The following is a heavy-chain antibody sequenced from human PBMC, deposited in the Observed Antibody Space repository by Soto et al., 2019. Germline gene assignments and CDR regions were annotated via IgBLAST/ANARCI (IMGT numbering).Heavy chain of an antibody. CDR2: ISYDGSNK. V-gene: IGHV3-30*03. Sequence: PGGSLRLSCAASGFTFSSYGMHWVRQAPGKGLEWVAVISYDGSNKYYADSVKGRFTISRDNSKNTLYLQMNSLRAEDTAVYYCATEYDSSGYYLYYYYYGMDVWGQGTTVTVYS. D-gene: IGHD3-22*01. CDR3: ATEYDSSGYYLYYYYYGMDV. CDR1: GFTFSSYG. J-gene: IGHJ6*02.